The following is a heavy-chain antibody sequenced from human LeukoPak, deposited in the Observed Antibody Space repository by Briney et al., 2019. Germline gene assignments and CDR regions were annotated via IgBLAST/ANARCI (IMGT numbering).Heavy chain of an antibody. Sequence: SETLSLTCAVYGGSFSGYYWSWIRQPPGKGLEWIGEINHSGSTNYNPSLKSRVTISVDTSKNQFSLKLSSVTAADTAVYYCASLAPMAFYYYYGMDVWGQGTTVTVSS. CDR1: GGSFSGYY. V-gene: IGHV4-34*01. D-gene: IGHD3-10*01. CDR3: ASLAPMAFYYYYGMDV. CDR2: INHSGST. J-gene: IGHJ6*02.